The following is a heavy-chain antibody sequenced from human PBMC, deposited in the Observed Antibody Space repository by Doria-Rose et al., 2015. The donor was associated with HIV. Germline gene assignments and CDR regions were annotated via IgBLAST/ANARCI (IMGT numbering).Heavy chain of an antibody. CDR2: TYYTGTS. V-gene: IGHV4-31*03. CDR3: ARMGSYRELDY. CDR1: GASVSSRGYY. J-gene: IGHJ4*02. Sequence: VKPSETLSLTCSVSGASVSSRGYYWNWIRQVPGKGLESLGYTYYTGTSDYSPSLKSRLNMAVDTSKNQFSLKLSFVTVADTAAYYCARMGSYRELDYWGQGALVIVSA. D-gene: IGHD3-3*01.